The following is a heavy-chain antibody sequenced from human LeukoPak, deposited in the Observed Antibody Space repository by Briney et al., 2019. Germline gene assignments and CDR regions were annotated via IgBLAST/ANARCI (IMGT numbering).Heavy chain of an antibody. V-gene: IGHV1-46*01. CDR3: ARDPSGSYEGFDY. CDR2: IIPNGGAT. D-gene: IGHD1-26*01. CDR1: GYTFISYH. J-gene: IGHJ4*02. Sequence: ASVKVSCKASGYTFISYHVHWVRQAPGHGLEWMGRIIPNGGATTYAQKFQGRVTMASDTSTSTAYMELSSLRSEDTAVYYCARDPSGSYEGFDYWGQGTLVTVSS.